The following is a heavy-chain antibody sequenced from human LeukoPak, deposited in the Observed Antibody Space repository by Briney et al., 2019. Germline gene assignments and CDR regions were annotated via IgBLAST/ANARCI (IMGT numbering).Heavy chain of an antibody. V-gene: IGHV4-39*01. CDR3: APFNY. CDR2: IHYSGNT. Sequence: PSETLSLTCTVSGGSINRSSYYWGWIRQPPGKGLEWIGSIHYSGNTNYNPSLKSRVTISVDTSKNQFSLRLSSVTAADTAVYYCAPFNYWGQGTLVTVSS. CDR1: GGSINRSSYY. J-gene: IGHJ4*02.